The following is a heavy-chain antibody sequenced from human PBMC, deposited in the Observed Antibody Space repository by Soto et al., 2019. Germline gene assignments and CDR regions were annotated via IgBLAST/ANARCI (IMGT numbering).Heavy chain of an antibody. CDR2: LNGSGGST. J-gene: IGHJ4*02. D-gene: IGHD3-10*01. CDR1: GFTFSNYA. V-gene: IGHV3-23*01. Sequence: EVRLLESGGGLVQPGGSLRLSCAASGFTFSNYAMTWVRQAPGKGLEWVSGLNGSGGSTSSADSVKGRFAISRDNSKNTLYLQMNRLGDGDTAVYYWARGFSAGKGSPPDYWGQGTLVTVSS. CDR3: ARGFSAGKGSPPDY.